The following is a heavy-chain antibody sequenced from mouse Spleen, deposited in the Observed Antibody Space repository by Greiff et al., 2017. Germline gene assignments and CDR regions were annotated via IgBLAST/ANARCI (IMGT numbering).Heavy chain of an antibody. Sequence: VKLMESGAELVRPGSSVKISCKASGYAFSSYWMNWVKQRPGQGLEWIGQIYPGDGDTNYNGKFKGKATLTADKSSSTAYMQLSSLTSEDSAVYFCARSGGYDGFAYWGQGTLVTVSA. V-gene: IGHV1-80*01. J-gene: IGHJ3*01. CDR2: IYPGDGDT. CDR1: GYAFSSYW. CDR3: ARSGGYDGFAY. D-gene: IGHD2-2*01.